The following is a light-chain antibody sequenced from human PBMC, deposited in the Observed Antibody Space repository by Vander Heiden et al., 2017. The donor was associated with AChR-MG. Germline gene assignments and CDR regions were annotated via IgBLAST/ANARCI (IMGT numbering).Light chain of an antibody. V-gene: IGKV3-11*01. Sequence: PGETATLSCRASQSVSSYFSWYQQKPGQAPRLLIYEASKRATGIPARFSASGSGTDFTLTISSLAPEDSAVYYCQQRSNWPPFTFGQGTKLEIK. J-gene: IGKJ2*01. CDR3: QQRSNWPPFT. CDR2: EAS. CDR1: QSVSSY.